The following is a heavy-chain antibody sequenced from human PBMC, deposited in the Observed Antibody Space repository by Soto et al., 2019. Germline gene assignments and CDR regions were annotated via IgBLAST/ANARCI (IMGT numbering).Heavy chain of an antibody. D-gene: IGHD3-10*01. J-gene: IGHJ6*02. Sequence: QVQLVQSGAEVKKPGSSVKVSCKTSGVSFNNNGIGWVRQAPGHGLEWMGGVSQPFRPSNYARKFQVRISLTADASTGTVNMELSSLTSEDTAQYYCARVLYYGSGSYSPYGMDVWGQGTTVTVSS. V-gene: IGHV1-69*01. CDR2: VSQPFRPS. CDR1: GVSFNNNG. CDR3: ARVLYYGSGSYSPYGMDV.